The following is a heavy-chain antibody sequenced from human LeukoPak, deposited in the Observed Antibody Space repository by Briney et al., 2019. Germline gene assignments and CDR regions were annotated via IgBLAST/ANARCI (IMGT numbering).Heavy chain of an antibody. D-gene: IGHD6-13*01. CDR1: GFTVSSNY. CDR3: ARDSAAAGVVSDAFDI. J-gene: IGHJ3*02. V-gene: IGHV3-66*01. Sequence: GGSLRLSCAASGFTVSSNYMSWVRQAPGKGLEWVSVIYSGGSTYYADSVKGRLTISRDNSKNTLYLQMNSLRAEDTAVYYCARDSAAAGVVSDAFDIWGQGTMVTVSS. CDR2: IYSGGST.